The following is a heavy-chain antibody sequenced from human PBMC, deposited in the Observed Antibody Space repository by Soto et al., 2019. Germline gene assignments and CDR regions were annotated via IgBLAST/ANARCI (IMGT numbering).Heavy chain of an antibody. V-gene: IGHV3-23*01. D-gene: IGHD3-10*01. Sequence: GGSLRLSCAASVFTCSSYAMSFVRQAPGKGLEWVSAISGSGGSTYYADSVKGRFTISRDNSKNTLYLQMNSLRAEDTAVYYCTKIDRAFYGTGSPQYWVQGALVTVSS. J-gene: IGHJ4*02. CDR3: TKIDRAFYGTGSPQY. CDR1: VFTCSSYA. CDR2: ISGSGGST.